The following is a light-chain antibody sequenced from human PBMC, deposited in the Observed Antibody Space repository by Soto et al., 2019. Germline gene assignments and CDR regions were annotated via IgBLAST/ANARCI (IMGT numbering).Light chain of an antibody. Sequence: DIQMTQSPSTLSASVGDRVTITCRASQTINSWLAWYQQKPGKAPKLLIYKASTLESGVPSRFSGGGSGTEFTLTISSLQPDDFATYYCQQYNSFSLSFGGGTEVEVK. CDR3: QQYNSFSLS. V-gene: IGKV1-5*03. CDR1: QTINSW. J-gene: IGKJ4*01. CDR2: KAS.